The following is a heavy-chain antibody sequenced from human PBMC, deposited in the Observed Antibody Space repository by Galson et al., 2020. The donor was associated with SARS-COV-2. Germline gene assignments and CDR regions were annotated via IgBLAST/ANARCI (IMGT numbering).Heavy chain of an antibody. CDR2: IYWDDDE. D-gene: IGHD3-22*01. Sequence: SGPTLVKPTQTLTLTCTFSGFSLSSSGVGVGWIRQPPGKALEWLALIYWDDDEHYSPSLKSRLTITKATSKNQVVLTMTNMDPVDTGTYYCAHVLYCESSVYWGFDYWGQGTRVIVSS. CDR1: GFSLSSSGVG. J-gene: IGHJ4*02. CDR3: AHVLYCESSVYWGFDY. V-gene: IGHV2-5*02.